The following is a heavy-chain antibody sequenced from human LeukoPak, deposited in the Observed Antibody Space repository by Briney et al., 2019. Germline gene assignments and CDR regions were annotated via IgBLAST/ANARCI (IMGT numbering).Heavy chain of an antibody. D-gene: IGHD3-22*01. Sequence: GGSLRLSCAASGFTFSSYSMNWVRQAPGKGLEWVSSIGSSSSYIYYADSVKGRFTISRDNAKNSLYLQMNSLRAEDTAVYYCAREAGSSGYIVYWGQGTLVTVSS. J-gene: IGHJ4*02. V-gene: IGHV3-21*01. CDR3: AREAGSSGYIVY. CDR2: IGSSSSYI. CDR1: GFTFSSYS.